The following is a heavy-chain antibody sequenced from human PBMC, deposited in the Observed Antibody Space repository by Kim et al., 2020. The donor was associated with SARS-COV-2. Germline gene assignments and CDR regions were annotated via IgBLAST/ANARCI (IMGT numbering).Heavy chain of an antibody. V-gene: IGHV6-1*01. D-gene: IGHD6-19*01. J-gene: IGHJ4*02. CDR3: ARDASSGSVHYDY. Sequence: YAVSVKSRITINPDTSKNQFSLQLNSVTPEDTAVYYCARDASSGSVHYDYWGQGTLVTVSS.